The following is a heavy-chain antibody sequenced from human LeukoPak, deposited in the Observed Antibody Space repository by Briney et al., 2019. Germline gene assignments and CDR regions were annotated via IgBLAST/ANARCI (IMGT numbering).Heavy chain of an antibody. CDR3: ARGVSVAMAPFLDY. D-gene: IGHD6-19*01. Sequence: GGSLRLSCAASGFTFSSYAMHWVRQAPGKGLEWVAVISYDGSNKYYADSVKGRFTISRDNSKNTLYLQMNSLRAEDTAVYYCARGVSVAMAPFLDYWGQGTLVTVSS. V-gene: IGHV3-30-3*01. CDR1: GFTFSSYA. J-gene: IGHJ4*02. CDR2: ISYDGSNK.